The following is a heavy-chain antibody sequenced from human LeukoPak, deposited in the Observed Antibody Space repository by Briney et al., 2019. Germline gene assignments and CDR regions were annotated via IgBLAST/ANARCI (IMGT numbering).Heavy chain of an antibody. J-gene: IGHJ3*02. V-gene: IGHV3-74*01. CDR3: ARGWNTTPRSGFDI. CDR2: INNDGSIT. CDR1: EFTISRYW. D-gene: IGHD1/OR15-1a*01. Sequence: GGSLRLSCAASEFTISRYWMHWVRQAPGKRLVWVSNINNDGSITTYADSVKGRFTISRDNVKNTLFLQMNSLGAEDTALYYCARGWNTTPRSGFDIWGLGTMVTVSS.